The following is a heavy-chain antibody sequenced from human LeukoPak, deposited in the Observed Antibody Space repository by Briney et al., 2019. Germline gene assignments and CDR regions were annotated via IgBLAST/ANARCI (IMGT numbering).Heavy chain of an antibody. CDR3: AADQGITGTNFDY. CDR2: IVVGSGNT. CDR1: GFTFTSSA. J-gene: IGHJ4*02. Sequence: SVKVSCKASGFTFTSSAVQWVRQARGQRLEWIGWIVVGSGNTNYAQKFQERVTITSDMSTSTAYMELSSLRSEDTAVYYCAADQGITGTNFDYWGQGTLVTVSS. V-gene: IGHV1-58*01. D-gene: IGHD1-7*01.